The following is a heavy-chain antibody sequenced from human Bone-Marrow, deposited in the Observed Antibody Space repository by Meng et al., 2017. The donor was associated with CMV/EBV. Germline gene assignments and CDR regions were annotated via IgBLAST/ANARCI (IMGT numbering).Heavy chain of an antibody. D-gene: IGHD2-2*01. V-gene: IGHV3-21*01. CDR1: GFTFSSYA. Sequence: GESLKISCAVSGFTFSSYAMSWVRQAPGKGLEWVSSISSSSSYIYYADSVKGRFTISRDNAKNSLYLQMNSLRAEDTAVYYCARDKDIVVVSWGQGTLVTVSS. J-gene: IGHJ4*02. CDR3: ARDKDIVVVS. CDR2: ISSSSSYI.